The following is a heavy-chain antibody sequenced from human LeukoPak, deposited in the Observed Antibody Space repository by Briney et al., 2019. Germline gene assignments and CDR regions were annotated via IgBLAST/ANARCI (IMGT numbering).Heavy chain of an antibody. J-gene: IGHJ3*02. Sequence: PGGSLRLSCAASGFTFSSYAMSWVRQAPGKGLEWVSAISGSGGSTYYADSVKGRFTISRDDSKNTLYLQMNSLRAEDTAVYYCASQVDYGGNSDAFDIWGQGTMVTVSS. D-gene: IGHD4-23*01. CDR2: ISGSGGST. CDR1: GFTFSSYA. CDR3: ASQVDYGGNSDAFDI. V-gene: IGHV3-23*01.